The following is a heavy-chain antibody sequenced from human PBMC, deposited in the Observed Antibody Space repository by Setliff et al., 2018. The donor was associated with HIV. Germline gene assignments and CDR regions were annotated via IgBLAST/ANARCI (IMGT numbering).Heavy chain of an antibody. CDR1: GYTFTGYY. J-gene: IGHJ4*02. CDR3: ARVWPQSIGFDC. V-gene: IGHV1-46*01. CDR2: INPSGGST. D-gene: IGHD2-21*01. Sequence: GASVKVSCKASGYTFTGYYIHWVRQAPGQGLEWMGIINPSGGSTSYAQKFQGRVSMTRDTSANIVYMELTSLKSEDMAVYYCARVWPQSIGFDCWGQGTLVTVSS.